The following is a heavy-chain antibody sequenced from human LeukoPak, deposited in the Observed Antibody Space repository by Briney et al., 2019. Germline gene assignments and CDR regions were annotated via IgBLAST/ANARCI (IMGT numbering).Heavy chain of an antibody. CDR1: GYTVTGHY. V-gene: IGHV1-2*02. D-gene: IGHD5-18*01. CDR2: INPNSGVT. J-gene: IGHJ4*02. Sequence: AAVKVSCKASGYTVTGHYLHWVRQAPGQGLEWMGWINPNSGVTNYAQKFQGRVTMTRDTSINTAYMELHSLTSDETAMYYCAKDAYSGFSSSYNMDSWGQGTLVTVSS. CDR3: AKDAYSGFSSSYNMDS.